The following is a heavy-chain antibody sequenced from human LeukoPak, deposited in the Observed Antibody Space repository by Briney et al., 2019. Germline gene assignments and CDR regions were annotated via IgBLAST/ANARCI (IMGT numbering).Heavy chain of an antibody. V-gene: IGHV3-23*01. CDR3: AKDFDIVVVPAAIFDI. D-gene: IGHD2-2*02. CDR2: ISGSGGST. J-gene: IGHJ3*02. Sequence: GGSLRLSCAASGFTFSSYAMSWVRQAPGKGLEWVSAISGSGGSTYYADPVKGRFTISRDNSKNTLYLQMNSLRAEDTAVYYCAKDFDIVVVPAAIFDIWGQGTMVTVSS. CDR1: GFTFSSYA.